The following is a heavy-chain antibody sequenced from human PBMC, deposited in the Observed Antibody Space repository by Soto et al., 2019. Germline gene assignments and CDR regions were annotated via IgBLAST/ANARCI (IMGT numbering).Heavy chain of an antibody. D-gene: IGHD3-10*01. V-gene: IGHV1-69*13. J-gene: IGHJ5*02. CDR2: IIPIFGTA. CDR1: GGTFSSYA. CDR3: ARDSVSLGRTYNWFDP. Sequence: ASVKVSCKASGGTFSSYAISWVRQAPGQGLEWMGGIIPIFGTANYAQKFQGRVTITADESTSTAYMELSSLRSEDTAVYYCARDSVSLGRTYNWFDPWGQGTLVTVSS.